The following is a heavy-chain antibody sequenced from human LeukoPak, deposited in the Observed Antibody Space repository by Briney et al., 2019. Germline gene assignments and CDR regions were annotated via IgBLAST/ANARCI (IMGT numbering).Heavy chain of an antibody. D-gene: IGHD3-10*01. CDR3: AGVLMVRGVKTIDY. CDR1: GGSISSYY. V-gene: IGHV4-59*01. J-gene: IGHJ4*02. Sequence: SETLSLTCTVSGGSISSYYWSWIRQPPGKGLEWIGYIYYSGSTNYNPSLKSRVTISVDTSKNQFSLKLSSVTAADTAVYYCAGVLMVRGVKTIDYWGQGTLVTVSS. CDR2: IYYSGST.